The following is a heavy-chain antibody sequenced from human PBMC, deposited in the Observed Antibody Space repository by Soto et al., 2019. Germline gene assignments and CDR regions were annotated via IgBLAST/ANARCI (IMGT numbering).Heavy chain of an antibody. J-gene: IGHJ4*02. D-gene: IGHD2-15*01. CDR2: IIPILGIA. Sequence: SVKVSCKASGGTFSSYTISWVRQAPGQGLEWMGRIIPILGIANYAQKFQGRVTITADKSTSTAYMELSSLRSEDTAVYYCARLGYCSGGSCYSHYYFDYWGQGTLVTVSS. V-gene: IGHV1-69*02. CDR1: GGTFSSYT. CDR3: ARLGYCSGGSCYSHYYFDY.